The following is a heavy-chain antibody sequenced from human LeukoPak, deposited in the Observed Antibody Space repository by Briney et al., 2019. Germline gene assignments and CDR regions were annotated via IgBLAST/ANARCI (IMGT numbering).Heavy chain of an antibody. CDR1: GGSISSYY. CDR3: ARGGTFAIRPKTTPSGAFDI. CDR2: IYTSGST. J-gene: IGHJ3*02. Sequence: SETLSLTCTVSGGSISSYYWSWIRQPAGKGLEWIGRIYTSGSTNYNPSLKSRVTMSVDTSKNQFSLKLSSVTAADTAVYYCARGGTFAIRPKTTPSGAFDIWGQGTMVTVSS. V-gene: IGHV4-4*07. D-gene: IGHD2-15*01.